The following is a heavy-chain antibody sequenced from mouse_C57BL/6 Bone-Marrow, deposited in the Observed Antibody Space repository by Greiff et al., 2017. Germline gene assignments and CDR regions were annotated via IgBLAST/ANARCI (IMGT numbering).Heavy chain of an antibody. J-gene: IGHJ1*03. V-gene: IGHV7-1*01. CDR1: GFTFSDFY. D-gene: IGHD2-4*01. CDR2: SRNKANDYTT. Sequence: EVKLMESGGGLVQSGRSLRLSCATSGFTFSDFYMEWVRQAPGKGLEWIAASRNKANDYTTEYSASVKGRFIVSRDTSQSILYLQMNALRAEDTAIYYCARDAVITSHWYFDVWGTGTTVTVSS. CDR3: ARDAVITSHWYFDV.